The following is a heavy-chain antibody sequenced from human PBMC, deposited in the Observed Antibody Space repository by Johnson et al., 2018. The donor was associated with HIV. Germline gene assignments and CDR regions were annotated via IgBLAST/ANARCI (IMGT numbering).Heavy chain of an antibody. J-gene: IGHJ3*02. Sequence: VQLVESGGGLAKPAWSPRLSCAASQFTFSFHYMNCVRQAPGKGLEWVANIKQDGSEKYYVDSVKGRFTISRDNAKNSLYLQMNSLRVEDTGVYYCARGASSSNSFDIWGQGTMVTVSS. CDR2: IKQDGSEK. V-gene: IGHV3-7*03. CDR1: QFTFSFHY. CDR3: ARGASSSNSFDI. D-gene: IGHD6-6*01.